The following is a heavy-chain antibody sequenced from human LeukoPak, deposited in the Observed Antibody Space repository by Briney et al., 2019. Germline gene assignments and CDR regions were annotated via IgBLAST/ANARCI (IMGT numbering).Heavy chain of an antibody. J-gene: IGHJ5*02. V-gene: IGHV3-11*06. CDR1: AFTFSDYY. Sequence: GGSLRLSCAASAFTFSDYYMSWIRQAPGKGLEWVSYISSSSSYTNYADSVKGRFTISRDNAKNSLYLQMNSLRAEDTAVYYCARDDCSTISCYHNWFDPRGQGTLVTVSS. CDR2: ISSSSSYT. CDR3: ARDDCSTISCYHNWFDP. D-gene: IGHD2-2*01.